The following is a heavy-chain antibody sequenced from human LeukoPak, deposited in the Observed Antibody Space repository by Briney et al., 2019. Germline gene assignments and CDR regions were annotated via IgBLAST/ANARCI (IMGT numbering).Heavy chain of an antibody. CDR2: ISSSGSDT. CDR3: VRIGYSSNSLGIDF. CDR1: GFTFSDHY. V-gene: IGHV3-11*04. Sequence: TGGSLRLSCAASGFTFSDHYMSWIRQAPGKGLEWVAYISSSGSDTYYADPVKGRFTISRDNAKSSLFLQMNSLRVEDTAVYYCVRIGYSSNSLGIDFWGQGTLVAVSS. D-gene: IGHD5-18*01. J-gene: IGHJ4*02.